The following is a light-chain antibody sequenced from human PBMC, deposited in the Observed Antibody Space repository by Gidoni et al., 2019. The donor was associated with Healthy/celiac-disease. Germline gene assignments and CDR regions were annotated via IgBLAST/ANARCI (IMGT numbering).Light chain of an antibody. Sequence: DIQMTQSPFTLSASVGDRVTITCRASQSISSWLAWYQQKPGKAPKLLIYKASSLESGVPSRFSGRGSGTEFTLTISSLKPDDFATYYCQQYNSYSWTFGQGTKVEIK. J-gene: IGKJ1*01. CDR2: KAS. CDR1: QSISSW. CDR3: QQYNSYSWT. V-gene: IGKV1-5*03.